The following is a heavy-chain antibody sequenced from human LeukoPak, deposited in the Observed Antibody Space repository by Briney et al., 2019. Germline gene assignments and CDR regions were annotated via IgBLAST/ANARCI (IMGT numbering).Heavy chain of an antibody. CDR1: GASIESSGYH. CDR2: IYYNGNI. J-gene: IGHJ2*01. CDR3: ARPSRWSWYFDL. Sequence: PSETLSLTCSVSGASIESSGYHWAWIRQPPGKGLEWIGSIYYNGNIYYSPSLKSRVTIFRDTSKNQFSLKLSSVTAADTAVYYCARPSRWSWYFDLWGRGTLVTVSS. D-gene: IGHD4-23*01. V-gene: IGHV4-39*01.